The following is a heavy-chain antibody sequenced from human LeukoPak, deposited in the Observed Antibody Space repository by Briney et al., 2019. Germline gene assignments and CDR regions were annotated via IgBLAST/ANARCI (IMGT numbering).Heavy chain of an antibody. V-gene: IGHV3-48*03. CDR1: GFTFSSYE. D-gene: IGHD3-16*01. CDR2: ISSSGSTI. CDR3: ARGLAAFDI. J-gene: IGHJ3*02. Sequence: GGSLRLSCAASGFTFSSYEMNWVRQAPGKGLEWVSYISSSGSTICYADSVKGRFTISRDNAKNSLYLQMNSLRAEDTAVYYCARGLAAFDIWGQGTMVTVSS.